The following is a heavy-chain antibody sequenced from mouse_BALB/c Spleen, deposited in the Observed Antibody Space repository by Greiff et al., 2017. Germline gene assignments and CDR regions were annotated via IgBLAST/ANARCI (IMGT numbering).Heavy chain of an antibody. V-gene: IGHV5-12-2*01. CDR3: ARHQKDWYFDV. Sequence: DVQLVESGGGLVQPGGSLKLSCAASGFTFSSYTMSWVRQTPEKRLEWVAYISNGGGSTYYPDTVKGRFTISRDNAKNTLYLQMSSLKSEDTAMYYCARHQKDWYFDVWGAGTTVTVSS. CDR1: GFTFSSYT. CDR2: ISNGGGST. J-gene: IGHJ1*01.